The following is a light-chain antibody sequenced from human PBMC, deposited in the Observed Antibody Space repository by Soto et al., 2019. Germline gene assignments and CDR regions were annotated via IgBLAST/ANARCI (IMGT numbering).Light chain of an antibody. CDR3: HQRQSWPRT. CDR1: QYINTR. CDR2: QTS. V-gene: IGKV3-11*01. Sequence: EIVLTQSPGTLSLFPGERATLSCRASQYINTRLAWYQHRPGQAPRLLIYQTSIRAAGIPARFSASGSGTDFTLTISDVQPEDFALYYCHQRQSWPRTFGQGTKVDIK. J-gene: IGKJ1*01.